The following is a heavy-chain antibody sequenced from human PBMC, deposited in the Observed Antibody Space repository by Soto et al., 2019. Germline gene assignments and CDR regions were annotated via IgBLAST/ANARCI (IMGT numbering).Heavy chain of an antibody. V-gene: IGHV3-48*03. CDR2: IRANDESI. CDR1: GFDFRRYE. Sequence: AGGSLRLSCVASGFDFRRYEMTWVRQAPGKGLEWVSNIRANDESIYYADSVKSRVSVSRGNAKNSLFLEMNSLRVDDTVVYYCAGETLRDAIEIWGQGTMVTV. CDR3: AGETLRDAIEI. J-gene: IGHJ3*02.